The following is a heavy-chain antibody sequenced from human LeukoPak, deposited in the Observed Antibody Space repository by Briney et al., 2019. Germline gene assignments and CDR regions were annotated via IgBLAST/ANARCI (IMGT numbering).Heavy chain of an antibody. J-gene: IGHJ4*02. D-gene: IGHD4-23*01. CDR2: ISAYNGNT. V-gene: IGHV1-18*01. Sequence: ASVKVSCKASGYTFTSYGISWVRQAPGQGLEWMGWISAYNGNTNYAQKLQGRVTMTTDTSTSTAYMELSRLRSDDTAVYYCARIPGRSTVVGDFDYWGQGTLVTVSS. CDR1: GYTFTSYG. CDR3: ARIPGRSTVVGDFDY.